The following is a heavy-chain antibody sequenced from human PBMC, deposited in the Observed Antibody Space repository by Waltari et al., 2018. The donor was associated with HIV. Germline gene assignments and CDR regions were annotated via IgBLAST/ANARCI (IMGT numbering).Heavy chain of an antibody. CDR2: IRPDGNDK. CDR1: GFTFISYW. Sequence: EVQLVESGGGLVQPGGSLRLSCAASGFTFISYWMSWVRQAPGKGLEGVTNIRPDGNDKYYVDSVKGRFTISRDNVKNSLYLQMNTLRAEDTAVYYCARGGGAAAGTVDYWGQGTLVTVSS. D-gene: IGHD6-13*01. CDR3: ARGGGAAAGTVDY. V-gene: IGHV3-7*01. J-gene: IGHJ4*02.